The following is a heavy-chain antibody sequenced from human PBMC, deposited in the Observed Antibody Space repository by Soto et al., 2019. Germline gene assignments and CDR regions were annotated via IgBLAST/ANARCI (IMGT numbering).Heavy chain of an antibody. D-gene: IGHD1-26*01. J-gene: IGHJ4*02. Sequence: SVKVSCKASGGTFSSYAISWVRQAPGQGLEWMGGIIPIFGTANYAQKFQGRVTITADKSTSTAYMELSSLRSEDTAVYYCARDLYSGSYYYFDYWGQGTLVTVS. CDR1: GGTFSSYA. V-gene: IGHV1-69*06. CDR3: ARDLYSGSYYYFDY. CDR2: IIPIFGTA.